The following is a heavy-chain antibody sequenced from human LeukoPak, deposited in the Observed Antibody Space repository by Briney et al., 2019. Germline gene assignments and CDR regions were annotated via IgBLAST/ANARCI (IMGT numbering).Heavy chain of an antibody. V-gene: IGHV3-30*02. CDR1: GFTFSRHG. CDR2: IRNDGSNQ. CDR3: ARDDWEYYYDSSGSLDY. J-gene: IGHJ4*02. Sequence: GGSLRLSCAASGFTFSRHGMHWVRQAPGKGLDWVAFIRNDGSNQYYADSVTGRFTISRDNSKSALNLQMNSLRPEDTAVYYCARDDWEYYYDSSGSLDYWGQGTLVTVSS. D-gene: IGHD3-22*01.